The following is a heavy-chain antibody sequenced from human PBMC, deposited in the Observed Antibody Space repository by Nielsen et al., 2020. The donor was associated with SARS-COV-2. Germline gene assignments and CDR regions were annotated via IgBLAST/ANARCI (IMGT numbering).Heavy chain of an antibody. CDR1: GFTFRSYG. CDR3: ARDLGYCYSTSCYTLAFDI. V-gene: IGHV3-48*01. D-gene: IGHD2-2*02. J-gene: IGHJ3*02. Sequence: GESLKISCAASGFTFRSYGMNWVRQAPGKGLEWVSYISSSSSPISYADSVKGRFTISRDNAKNSLYLQMNSLRVEDTAVYYCARDLGYCYSTSCYTLAFDIWGQGTMVTVSS. CDR2: ISSSSSPI.